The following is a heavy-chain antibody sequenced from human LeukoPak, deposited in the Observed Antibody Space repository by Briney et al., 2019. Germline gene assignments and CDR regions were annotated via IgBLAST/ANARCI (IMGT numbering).Heavy chain of an antibody. CDR2: IYYSGST. D-gene: IGHD3-22*01. V-gene: IGHV4-31*03. CDR1: GGSISSGGYY. Sequence: SETLSLTCTVSGGSISSGGYYWSWIRQHPGKGLEWIGYIYYSGSTYYNPSLKSRVTISVDTSKNQFSLKLSSVTAADTAVYYCARAKKSVGYYYDSSGYLDAFDIWGQGTMVTVSS. CDR3: ARAKKSVGYYYDSSGYLDAFDI. J-gene: IGHJ3*02.